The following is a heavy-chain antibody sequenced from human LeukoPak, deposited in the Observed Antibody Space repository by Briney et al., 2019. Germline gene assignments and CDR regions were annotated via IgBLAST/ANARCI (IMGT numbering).Heavy chain of an antibody. CDR2: IKQDGSEK. V-gene: IGHV3-7*01. CDR1: GFTFNNYW. J-gene: IGHJ4*02. Sequence: GGSLRLSCAASGFTFNNYWMNWVRQAPGKGLEWVANIKQDGSEKYYVDSIKGRFTISRDNAKNTLYLQMDSLRVDDTAIYYCAKFSRVQSSFWGQGTLVTVSS. D-gene: IGHD4/OR15-4a*01. CDR3: AKFSRVQSSF.